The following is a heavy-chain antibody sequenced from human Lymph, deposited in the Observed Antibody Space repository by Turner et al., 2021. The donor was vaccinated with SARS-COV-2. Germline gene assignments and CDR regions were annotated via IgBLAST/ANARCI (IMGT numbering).Heavy chain of an antibody. V-gene: IGHV3-20*01. Sequence: EVQLVESGGGVVRPGGFLRLSCAASGFTFYDYGMNWVRQAPGKGLEWVSSINWNGGSIGYADSVKGRFTISRDNAKNSLYLQMNSLRAEDTAFYHCARGTGATDYWGQGTLVTVSS. CDR1: GFTFYDYG. CDR2: INWNGGSI. D-gene: IGHD1-26*01. J-gene: IGHJ4*02. CDR3: ARGTGATDY.